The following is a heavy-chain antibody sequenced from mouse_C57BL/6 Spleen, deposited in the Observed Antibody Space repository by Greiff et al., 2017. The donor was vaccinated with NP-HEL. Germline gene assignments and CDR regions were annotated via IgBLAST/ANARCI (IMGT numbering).Heavy chain of an antibody. Sequence: QVTLKESGPGILQPSQTLSLTCSFSGFSLSTFGMGVGWIRPPPGQGLEWLAHIWWDDDKYYNPALKSRPTTSKDTSNNQVCLQIAKVDTADTATYYFARMGTLASTTVVAPYAMDYWGQGTSVTVSS. J-gene: IGHJ4*01. V-gene: IGHV8-8*01. D-gene: IGHD1-1*01. CDR1: GFSLSTFGMG. CDR2: IWWDDDK. CDR3: ARMGTLASTTVVAPYAMDY.